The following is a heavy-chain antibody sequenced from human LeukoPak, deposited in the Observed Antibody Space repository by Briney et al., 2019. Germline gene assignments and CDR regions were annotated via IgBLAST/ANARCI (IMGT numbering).Heavy chain of an antibody. CDR1: GFTFTNYA. V-gene: IGHV3-30*04. CDR3: ARGSEPSRIGLPGDY. CDR2: ISYDETNK. D-gene: IGHD6-19*01. Sequence: PGGSLRLSCAASGFTFTNYAMHWVRQAPGKGLEWVAVISYDETNKYYEDSVKGRFTISRDSSKNTLYLQMSSLRLEDTALYYCARGSEPSRIGLPGDYWGQGTLVTVSS. J-gene: IGHJ4*02.